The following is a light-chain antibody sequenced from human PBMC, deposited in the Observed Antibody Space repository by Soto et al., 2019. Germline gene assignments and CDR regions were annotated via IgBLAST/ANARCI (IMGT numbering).Light chain of an antibody. V-gene: IGKV1-5*03. CDR2: KAS. Sequence: DIQMTQSPSSLSASVGDRVTITCQASQDISNYLNWYHQKPGKVPKLLIYKASNLESGVPSRFSGSGSGTEFTLTISSLQPDDFATYYCQQYDSYSSFGGGTKVDIK. CDR1: QDISNY. J-gene: IGKJ4*01. CDR3: QQYDSYSS.